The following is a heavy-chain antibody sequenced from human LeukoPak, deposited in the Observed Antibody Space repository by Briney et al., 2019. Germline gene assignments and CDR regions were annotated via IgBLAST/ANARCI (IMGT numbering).Heavy chain of an antibody. Sequence: PGGSLRLSCAASGFTFSSYGMHCVRQAPGKGLEWVAVISYDGSNKYYADSVKGRFTISRDNSKNTLYLQMNSLRSDDTAVYYCARDWGWELDKGAEDAFDIWGQGTMVTVSS. CDR2: ISYDGSNK. D-gene: IGHD1-26*01. V-gene: IGHV3-30*03. CDR1: GFTFSSYG. J-gene: IGHJ3*02. CDR3: ARDWGWELDKGAEDAFDI.